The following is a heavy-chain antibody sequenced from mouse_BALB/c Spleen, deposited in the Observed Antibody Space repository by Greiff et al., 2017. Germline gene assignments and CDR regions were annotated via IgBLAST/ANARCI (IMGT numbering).Heavy chain of an antibody. D-gene: IGHD2-1*01. CDR3: TRDRGNYADYFDY. CDR1: GFTFSSYT. V-gene: IGHV5-6-4*01. Sequence: EVQRVESGGGLVKPGGSLKLSCAASGFTFSSYTMSWVRQTPEKRLEWVATISSGGSYTYYPDSVKGRFTISRDNAKNTLYLQMSSLKSEDTAMYYCTRDRGNYADYFDYWGQGTTLTVSS. J-gene: IGHJ2*01. CDR2: ISSGGSYT.